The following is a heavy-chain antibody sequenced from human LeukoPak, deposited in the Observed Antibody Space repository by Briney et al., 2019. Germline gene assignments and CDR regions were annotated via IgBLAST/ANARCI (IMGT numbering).Heavy chain of an antibody. CDR3: ARDTGGGYSCYDC. J-gene: IGHJ4*02. V-gene: IGHV3-7*01. CDR1: GFTFSSYW. Sequence: GGSLRLSCAASGFTFSSYWMTWIRQAPGKGLEWVANIKQDGSEKHYVDSVKGRFTISRDNAKNSLYLQMNSLRAEDTAVYYCARDTGGGYSCYDCWGQGTLVTVSS. CDR2: IKQDGSEK. D-gene: IGHD5-18*01.